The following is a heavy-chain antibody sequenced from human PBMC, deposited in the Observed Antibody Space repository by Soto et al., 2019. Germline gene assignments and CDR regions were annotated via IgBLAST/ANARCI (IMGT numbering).Heavy chain of an antibody. J-gene: IGHJ6*02. CDR2: IYSGTNT. CDR3: ARASDLLHAYFGMDV. CDR1: GISTSSSY. Sequence: GSLRLSCAASGISTSSSYMSWVRHSPGKGLEWVSLIYSGTNTYYEASVKGRFTISRDNSKNTLYLQMNRLRAEDTAVYYCARASDLLHAYFGMDVWGQGTTVTVSS. D-gene: IGHD3-3*01. V-gene: IGHV3-53*01.